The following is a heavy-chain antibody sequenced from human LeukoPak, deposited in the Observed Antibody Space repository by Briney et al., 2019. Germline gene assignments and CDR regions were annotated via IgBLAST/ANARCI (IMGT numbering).Heavy chain of an antibody. D-gene: IGHD1-1*01. CDR3: AREGAAGTGLDY. CDR2: IYYRGTT. J-gene: IGHJ4*02. CDR1: GGSINSYY. V-gene: IGHV4-59*01. Sequence: SETLSLTCAVSGGSINSYYWSWIRQPPGKGLEWIGYIYYRGTTNYNPSLKSRVTISVDTSKNQFSLRLNSVTAADTAVYFCAREGAAGTGLDYWGLGNQVNGS.